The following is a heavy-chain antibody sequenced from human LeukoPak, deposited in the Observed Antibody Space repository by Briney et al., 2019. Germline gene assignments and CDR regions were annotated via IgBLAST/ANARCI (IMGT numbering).Heavy chain of an antibody. V-gene: IGHV1-8*01. Sequence: ASVKVFCKASGYTFTSYDINWVRQATGQGLEWMGWMNPNSGNTGYAQKFQGRVTMTRNTSISTAYMELSSLRYEDTAVYYCARDVCSGGTCYSLSLWGQGTLVTVSS. D-gene: IGHD2-21*01. CDR2: MNPNSGNT. CDR3: ARDVCSGGTCYSLSL. CDR1: GYTFTSYD. J-gene: IGHJ4*02.